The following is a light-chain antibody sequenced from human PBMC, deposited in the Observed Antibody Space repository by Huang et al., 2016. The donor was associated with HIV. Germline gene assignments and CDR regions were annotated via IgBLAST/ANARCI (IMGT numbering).Light chain of an antibody. CDR3: HQYNNWLLS. CDR2: GSS. V-gene: IGKV3-15*01. J-gene: IGKJ4*01. CDR1: RSVSTN. Sequence: EIVMTQSPATLSVSPGQRVTLPCRANRSVSTNLAWYQQRPGQAPRLRIYGSSNRAPGIPARVSGSGSGTDFSLTISSLQSEDFALYYCHQYNNWLLSFGGGTRV.